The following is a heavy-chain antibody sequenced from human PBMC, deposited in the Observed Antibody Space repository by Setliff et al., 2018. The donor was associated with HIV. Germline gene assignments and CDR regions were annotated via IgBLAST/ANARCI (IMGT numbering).Heavy chain of an antibody. J-gene: IGHJ5*02. CDR3: ASSSGWYGAGQFDP. CDR2: IYTSGST. CDR1: GGSISSYY. Sequence: PSETLSLTCTVSGGSISSYYWSWIRQPPGKGLEWIGYIYTSGSTNYNPSLKSRVTISLDTSKNQFSLKLSSLTAADTAVYYWASSSGWYGAGQFDPWGQGTRVTVSS. V-gene: IGHV4-4*09. D-gene: IGHD6-19*01.